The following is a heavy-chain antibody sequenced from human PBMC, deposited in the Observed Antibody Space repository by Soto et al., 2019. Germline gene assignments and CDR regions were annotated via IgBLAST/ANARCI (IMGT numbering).Heavy chain of an antibody. V-gene: IGHV4-39*01. CDR3: ARQSWDYDFWSGSIRWFDP. D-gene: IGHD3-3*01. Sequence: SETLSLTCTVSGGSISSSSYYWGWIRQPPGKGLEWIGSIYYSGSTYYNPSLKSRVTISVDTSKNQFSLKLSSVTAADTAVYYCARQSWDYDFWSGSIRWFDPLGQHTLVTVSS. CDR1: GGSISSSSYY. CDR2: IYYSGST. J-gene: IGHJ5*02.